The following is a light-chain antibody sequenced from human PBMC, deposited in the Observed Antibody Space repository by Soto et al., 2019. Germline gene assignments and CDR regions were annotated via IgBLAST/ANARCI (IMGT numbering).Light chain of an antibody. V-gene: IGLV6-57*03. CDR1: SGSFATNY. CDR2: EDN. Sequence: NFLLTQPHSVSGSPGRTVTISCTRSSGSFATNYVQWYLQRPGSAPTTIIYEDNQRPFGVPDRFSGSIDRSSNSASLTISGLSTEDEADYYCQSYDSSNHVVFGGGTKLTVL. J-gene: IGLJ2*01. CDR3: QSYDSSNHVV.